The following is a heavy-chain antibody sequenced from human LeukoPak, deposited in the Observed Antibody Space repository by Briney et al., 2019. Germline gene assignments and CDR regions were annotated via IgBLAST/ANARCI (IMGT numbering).Heavy chain of an antibody. CDR3: AKDLAFWSGYYIRYFQH. Sequence: GGSLRLSCAASGFTFSDHAMSWVRQAPAKGLEWVSAISGSGGSTYYADSVKGRFTISRDNSKNTLYLQMNSLRAEDTAVYYCAKDLAFWSGYYIRYFQHWGQGTLVTVSS. D-gene: IGHD3-3*01. CDR2: ISGSGGST. CDR1: GFTFSDHA. V-gene: IGHV3-23*01. J-gene: IGHJ1*01.